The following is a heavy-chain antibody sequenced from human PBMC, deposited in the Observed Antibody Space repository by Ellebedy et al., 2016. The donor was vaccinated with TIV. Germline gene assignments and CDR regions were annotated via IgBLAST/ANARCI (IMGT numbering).Heavy chain of an antibody. J-gene: IGHJ4*02. D-gene: IGHD3-22*01. Sequence: GGSLRLSXAASGFTVSSNYMSWVRQAPGKGLEWVSVIYSGGSTYYADSVKGRFTISRDNSKNTLYLQMNSLRAEDTAVYYCARDYYDSSGYFAGDYWGQGTLVTVSS. V-gene: IGHV3-53*01. CDR3: ARDYYDSSGYFAGDY. CDR2: IYSGGST. CDR1: GFTVSSNY.